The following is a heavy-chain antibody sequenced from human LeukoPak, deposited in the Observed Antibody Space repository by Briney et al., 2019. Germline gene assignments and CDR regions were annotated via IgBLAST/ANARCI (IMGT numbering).Heavy chain of an antibody. CDR2: IDKHGNGK. J-gene: IGHJ4*02. Sequence: PGGSLRLSCVASGFTFSTSWVTWVRQAPGTGLEWVANIDKHGNGKYYVDSVKGRFAISRDYASNSVFLQMDSLRVEDTSVYYCARDAGWGYYDLWGQGTPVTVSS. CDR3: ARDAGWGYYDL. V-gene: IGHV3-7*01. CDR1: GFTFSTSW. D-gene: IGHD1-26*01.